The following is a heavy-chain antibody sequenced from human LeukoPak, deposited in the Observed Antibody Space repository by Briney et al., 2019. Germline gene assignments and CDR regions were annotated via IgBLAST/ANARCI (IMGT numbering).Heavy chain of an antibody. Sequence: GGSLRLSCIASKFIISDYWMNWVGQAPGKRLEWVANIKQDGSQKYYVDSVKGRFTISRDNAKNSVYLQMNSLRAEDTAVYYCARGFDGANAFDLWGQGTLVTVSS. CDR1: KFIISDYW. V-gene: IGHV3-7*01. CDR3: ARGFDGANAFDL. CDR2: IKQDGSQK. J-gene: IGHJ3*01.